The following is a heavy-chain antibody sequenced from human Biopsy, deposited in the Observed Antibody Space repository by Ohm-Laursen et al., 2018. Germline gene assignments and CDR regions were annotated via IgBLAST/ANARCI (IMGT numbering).Heavy chain of an antibody. CDR3: ARRLPLRGYAFDV. Sequence: TLSLTCTVSGDSITSYFWNWIRQAPGKGLEWIGNIYYRGNTNYSPSLKGRATISLDSSKNQFSLNLNSVTATDTAVYYCARRLPLRGYAFDVWGQGTLVTVSS. V-gene: IGHV4-59*08. CDR1: GDSITSYF. CDR2: IYYRGNT. J-gene: IGHJ3*01. D-gene: IGHD3-10*01.